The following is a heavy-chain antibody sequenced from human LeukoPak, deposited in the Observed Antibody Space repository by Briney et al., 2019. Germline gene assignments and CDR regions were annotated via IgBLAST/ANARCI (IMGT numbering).Heavy chain of an antibody. D-gene: IGHD3-22*01. V-gene: IGHV1-2*02. CDR3: ARGRYGLLSGYDY. CDR2: XSPXXGXT. J-gene: IGHJ4*02. Sequence: ASVKVSCKASGYIXXGXXVHWXRXXXGQXXXXXXXXSPXXGXTNYXQKFPGRITMTRDTSITTAYVELSSLTSDDAAVYYCARGRYGLLSGYDYWGQGAMVTVSS. CDR1: GYIXXGXX.